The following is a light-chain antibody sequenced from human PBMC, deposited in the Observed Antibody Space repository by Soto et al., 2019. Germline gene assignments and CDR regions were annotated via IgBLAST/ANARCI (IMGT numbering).Light chain of an antibody. CDR1: SSDVGGYNY. CDR3: SSHTSSNTVV. CDR2: DVS. J-gene: IGLJ2*01. V-gene: IGLV2-14*01. Sequence: QSALTQPASVSGSPGQSITFSCTGTSSDVGGYNYVSWYQQYPGNAPKLMIYDVSNRPSGVSNRFSASKSGNTASLTISGLQAEDEADYYCSSHTSSNTVVFGGGTKVTVL.